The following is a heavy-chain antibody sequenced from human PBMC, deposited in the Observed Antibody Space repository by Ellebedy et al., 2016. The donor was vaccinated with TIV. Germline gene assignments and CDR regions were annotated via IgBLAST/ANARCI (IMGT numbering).Heavy chain of an antibody. CDR1: GFTFIDYY. J-gene: IGHJ6*02. Sequence: GGSLRLXCAASGFTFIDYYMSWIRQAPGKGLEWISYITSSGTYTLYEDSVKGRFTISRDNSKNTLYLQMNSLRAEDTAVYYCAREAYYGSGTGAMDVWGQGTTVTVSS. CDR3: AREAYYGSGTGAMDV. V-gene: IGHV3-11*06. CDR2: ITSSGTYT. D-gene: IGHD3-10*01.